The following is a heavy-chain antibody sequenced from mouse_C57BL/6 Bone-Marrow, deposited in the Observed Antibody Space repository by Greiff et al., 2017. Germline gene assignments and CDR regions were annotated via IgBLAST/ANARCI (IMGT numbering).Heavy chain of an antibody. CDR2: IDPNSGGT. D-gene: IGHD1-1*01. V-gene: IGHV1-72*01. J-gene: IGHJ3*01. CDR1: GYTFTSYW. Sequence: QVQLQQPGAELVKPGASVKLSCKASGYTFTSYWMHWVKQRPGRGLEWIGRIDPNSGGTKYNEKFKSKATLTVDKPSSTAYMQLSILTSGDSAVYYCARFPDYGSIYAAWFAYCGQGTLVTVSA. CDR3: ARFPDYGSIYAAWFAY.